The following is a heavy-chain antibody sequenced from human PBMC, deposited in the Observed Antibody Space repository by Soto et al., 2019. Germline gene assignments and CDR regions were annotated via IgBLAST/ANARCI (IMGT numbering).Heavy chain of an antibody. Sequence: SVKVSCKASGGTFSSYTISWVRQAPGQGLEWMGRIIPILGIANYAQKFQGRVTITADKSTSTAYMELSSLRSEDTAVYYCARDDYGEYGAFGIWGQGTMVTVSS. CDR1: GGTFSSYT. CDR2: IIPILGIA. D-gene: IGHD4-17*01. V-gene: IGHV1-69*04. CDR3: ARDDYGEYGAFGI. J-gene: IGHJ3*02.